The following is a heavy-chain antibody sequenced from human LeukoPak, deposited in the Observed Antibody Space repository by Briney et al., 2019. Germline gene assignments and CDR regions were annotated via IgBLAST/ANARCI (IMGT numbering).Heavy chain of an antibody. CDR2: INPSGGST. Sequence: GASVKVSCKASGYPLTSFYIHWLRQAPGQGLEWLGIINPSGGSTTYAQKFQGRVTMTADTSTSTVYMELSSLRSDDTAIFYCARDPETGYHAKNFFDYWGQGTLVTVSP. J-gene: IGHJ4*02. CDR3: ARDPETGYHAKNFFDY. CDR1: GYPLTSFY. D-gene: IGHD1-14*01. V-gene: IGHV1-46*01.